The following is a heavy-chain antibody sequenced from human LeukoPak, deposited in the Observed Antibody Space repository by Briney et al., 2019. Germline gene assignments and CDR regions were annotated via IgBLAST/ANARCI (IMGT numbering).Heavy chain of an antibody. CDR1: GYSFTSYW. J-gene: IGHJ4*02. CDR2: IYPGDSHA. CDR3: ASSKAYSNVQLYYFDY. V-gene: IGHV5-51*01. D-gene: IGHD3-16*01. Sequence: LGESLKISCKGSGYSFTSYWIGWVRQMPGKGLEWMGIIYPGDSHARYSPSFQGQVTISADKSISTAFLQWSSLKASDTAMYYCASSKAYSNVQLYYFDYWGQGALVTVSS.